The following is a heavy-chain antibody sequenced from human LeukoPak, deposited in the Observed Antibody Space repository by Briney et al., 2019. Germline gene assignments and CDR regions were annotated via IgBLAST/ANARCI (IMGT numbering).Heavy chain of an antibody. CDR3: AREDGDYPFDY. CDR2: IWYDGSNK. V-gene: IGHV3-33*01. D-gene: IGHD4-17*01. J-gene: IGHJ4*02. Sequence: LTGGSLRLSCAVSGFIFSNYGMHWVRQAPGKGLEWVAVIWYDGSNKYYADSVKGRFTISRDNSKNTLYLEMNSLRAEDTAVYYCAREDGDYPFDYWGQGTLVTVSS. CDR1: GFIFSNYG.